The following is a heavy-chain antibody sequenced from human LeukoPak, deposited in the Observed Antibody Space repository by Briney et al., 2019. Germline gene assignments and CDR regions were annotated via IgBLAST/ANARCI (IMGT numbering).Heavy chain of an antibody. CDR2: ISSSSTYI. J-gene: IGHJ4*02. CDR1: GFTFSSHN. D-gene: IGHD3-22*01. V-gene: IGHV3-21*01. Sequence: GGSLTLSCAASGFTFSSHNMNWVRQAPGKGLEWVSYISSSSTYIYHADSVKGRFTISRDNAKNSLYLQMNSLRAEETAMYYCARSYYDSSGYSCPDYWGQGTLVSVSS. CDR3: ARSYYDSSGYSCPDY.